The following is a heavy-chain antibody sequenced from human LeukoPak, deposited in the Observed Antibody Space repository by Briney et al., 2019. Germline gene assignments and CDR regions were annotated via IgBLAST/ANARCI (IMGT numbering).Heavy chain of an antibody. D-gene: IGHD3-10*01. CDR3: ARDYYGSGSYEDC. CDR2: ISSSSSAI. CDR1: GFAFRTYS. Sequence: GGSLRLSCAASGFAFRTYSMNWVRQAPGKGLEWVSFISSSSSAIYYTDSVKGRFTISRDNAKNSLYLQTNSLRDEDTAVYYCARDYYGSGSYEDCWGQGTLVTVSS. J-gene: IGHJ4*02. V-gene: IGHV3-48*02.